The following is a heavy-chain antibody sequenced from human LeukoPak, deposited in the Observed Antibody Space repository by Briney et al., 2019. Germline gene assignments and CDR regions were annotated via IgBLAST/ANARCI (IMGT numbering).Heavy chain of an antibody. CDR3: ARDSEDSSGYADGYFDL. CDR1: GGSISSTNW. CDR2: IYHSGST. V-gene: IGHV4-4*02. D-gene: IGHD3-22*01. Sequence: PSETLSLTCAVSGGSISSTNWWSGGRQPPGKGLEWIGEIYHSGSTIYNPSLKRRVSISVDKSKNQFSLKLSSVTAADTAVYYCARDSEDSSGYADGYFDLWGRGTLVTVSS. J-gene: IGHJ2*01.